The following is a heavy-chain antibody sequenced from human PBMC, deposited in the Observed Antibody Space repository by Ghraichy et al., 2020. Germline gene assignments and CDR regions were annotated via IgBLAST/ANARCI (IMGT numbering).Heavy chain of an antibody. CDR1: GFTFSSYS. CDR2: ISGSGGSI. D-gene: IGHD1-7*01. V-gene: IGHV3-23*01. CDR3: AKGTRTTYVNNELDY. J-gene: IGHJ4*02. Sequence: ESLNISCAASGFTFSSYSMSWVRQAPGKGLEWVSAISGSGGSIYYADSVKGRFTISRDNSKNTLYLQMNSLRAEDTAVYYCAKGTRTTYVNNELDYWGQGTLLTVSS.